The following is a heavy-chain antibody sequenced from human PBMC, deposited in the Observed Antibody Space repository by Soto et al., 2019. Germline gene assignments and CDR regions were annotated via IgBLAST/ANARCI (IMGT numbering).Heavy chain of an antibody. D-gene: IGHD3-9*01. CDR1: GLTFSKYG. Sequence: QILLVESGGGVVQPGSSLRLSCAASGLTFSKYGMHWVRQAPGKGLEWVAAISYDGKKEYYADSVKGRFTISRDNSKNTLYLQMDALRIEDTALYYCGKDSDFYEILTGYIDHWGQGTPVTVS. CDR3: GKDSDFYEILTGYIDH. J-gene: IGHJ5*02. V-gene: IGHV3-30*18. CDR2: ISYDGKKE.